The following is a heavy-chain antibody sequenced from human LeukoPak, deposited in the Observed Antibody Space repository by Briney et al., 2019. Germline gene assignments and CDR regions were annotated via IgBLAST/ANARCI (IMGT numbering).Heavy chain of an antibody. CDR3: ARPGDFWSGYYFGGLDP. CDR1: GYTFTGYY. CDR2: INPNSGGT. Sequence: EASVKVSCKASGYTFTGYYMHWVRQAPGQGLEWMGWINPNSGGTNYAQKFQGRVTMTRDTSISTAYMELSRLRSDDTAVYYCARPGDFWSGYYFGGLDPWGQGTLVAVSS. D-gene: IGHD3-3*01. V-gene: IGHV1-2*02. J-gene: IGHJ5*02.